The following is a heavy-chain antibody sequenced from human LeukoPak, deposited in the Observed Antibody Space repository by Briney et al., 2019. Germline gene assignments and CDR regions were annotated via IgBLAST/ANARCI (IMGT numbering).Heavy chain of an antibody. J-gene: IGHJ4*02. V-gene: IGHV1-69*04. Sequence: ASVKVSCKASGGTFSSYAISWVRQAPGQGLEWMGRIIPILGIANYAQKFQGRVTITADKSTSTAYMELSSLRSEDTAVYYCANIEYSSSSVGYWGQGTLVTVSS. CDR3: ANIEYSSSSVGY. D-gene: IGHD6-6*01. CDR1: GGTFSSYA. CDR2: IIPILGIA.